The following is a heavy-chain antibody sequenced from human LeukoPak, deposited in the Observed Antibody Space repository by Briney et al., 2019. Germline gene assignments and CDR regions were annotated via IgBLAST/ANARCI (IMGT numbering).Heavy chain of an antibody. CDR1: GVTFDDYA. CDR3: AREGVINYYGSGTYAAKYYFYYMDV. J-gene: IGHJ6*03. D-gene: IGHD3-10*01. Sequence: SLKISCASSGVTFDDYAMHWARQAPGKGLEWVSVISWNSANIAYADSVKGRFTVSRDNAKNSLYLQMDSLRPEDTALYYWAREGVINYYGSGTYAAKYYFYYMDVWGSGTTVTVS. V-gene: IGHV3-9*01. CDR2: ISWNSANI.